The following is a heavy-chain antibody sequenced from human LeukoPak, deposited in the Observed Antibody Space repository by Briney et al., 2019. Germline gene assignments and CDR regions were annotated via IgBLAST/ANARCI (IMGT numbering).Heavy chain of an antibody. J-gene: IGHJ4*02. CDR3: AKDDYRYNWNDVDGYDY. Sequence: PGESLRLSCAASGFTFSSYAMSWVRQAPGKGLEWVSAISGSGGSTYYADSVKGRFTISRDSSKNTLYLQMNSLRAEDTAVYYCAKDDYRYNWNDVDGYDYWGQGTLVTVSS. CDR2: ISGSGGST. V-gene: IGHV3-23*01. D-gene: IGHD1-1*01. CDR1: GFTFSSYA.